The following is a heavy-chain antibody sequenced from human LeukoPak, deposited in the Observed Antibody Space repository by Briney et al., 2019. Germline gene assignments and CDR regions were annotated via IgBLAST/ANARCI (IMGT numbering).Heavy chain of an antibody. D-gene: IGHD6-19*01. CDR2: IYYSGST. CDR3: AREGIAVAGLYYYYYGMDV. CDR1: GGSISSYY. V-gene: IGHV4-59*12. Sequence: SETLSLTCTVSGGSISSYYWSWIRQPPGKGLEWIGYIYYSGSTNYNPSLKCRVTISVDTSKNQFSLKLSSVTAADTAVYYCAREGIAVAGLYYYYYGMDVWGQGTTVTVSS. J-gene: IGHJ6*02.